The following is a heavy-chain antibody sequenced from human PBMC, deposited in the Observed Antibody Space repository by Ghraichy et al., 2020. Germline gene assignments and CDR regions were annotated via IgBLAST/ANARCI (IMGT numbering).Heavy chain of an antibody. CDR3: AKDLLERMMRAAFDI. CDR1: GFTFSSYA. D-gene: IGHD1-1*01. V-gene: IGHV3-23*01. J-gene: IGHJ3*02. CDR2: ISGSGGST. Sequence: GESLNISCAASGFTFSSYAMSWVRQAPGKGLEWVSAISGSGGSTYYADSVKGRFTISRDNSKNTLYLQMNSLRAEDTAVYYCAKDLLERMMRAAFDIWGQGTMVTVSS.